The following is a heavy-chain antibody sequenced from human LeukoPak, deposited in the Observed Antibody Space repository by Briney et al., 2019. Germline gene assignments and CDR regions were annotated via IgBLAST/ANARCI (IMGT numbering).Heavy chain of an antibody. CDR2: ISGSGGST. J-gene: IGHJ4*02. D-gene: IGHD6-19*01. CDR1: GFTFSSYA. Sequence: PGGSLRLSCAASGFTFSSYAMNWVRQAPGKGLEWVSDISGSGGSTHYANSVKGRFTISRDNSKNTLYLQMNSLRAEDTAIYYCARSAGIIAVAQPTDYWGQGTLVTVSS. V-gene: IGHV3-23*01. CDR3: ARSAGIIAVAQPTDY.